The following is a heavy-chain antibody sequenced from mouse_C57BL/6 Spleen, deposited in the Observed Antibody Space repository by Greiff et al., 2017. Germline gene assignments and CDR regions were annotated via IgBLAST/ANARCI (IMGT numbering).Heavy chain of an antibody. CDR3: ARDGYAKAWFAY. CDR2: IWSGGST. V-gene: IGHV2-2*01. Sequence: QVQLQQSGPGLVQPSQSLSITCTVSGFSLTSYGVHWVRQSPGKGLEWLGVIWSGGSTDYNAAFISRLSISKDNSKSQVFFKMNSLQADDTAIYYCARDGYAKAWFAYWGQGTLVTVSA. J-gene: IGHJ3*01. D-gene: IGHD2-2*01. CDR1: GFSLTSYG.